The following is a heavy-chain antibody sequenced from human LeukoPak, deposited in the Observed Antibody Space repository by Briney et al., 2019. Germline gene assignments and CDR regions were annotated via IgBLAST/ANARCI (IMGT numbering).Heavy chain of an antibody. J-gene: IGHJ4*02. V-gene: IGHV4-61*02. D-gene: IGHD5-12*01. CDR2: IYTSGTT. CDR3: ARGNAYSGYYYFDY. Sequence: PSQTLSLTCNVSGVSIRSGSYYWSWIRQPAGKGLEWIGRIYTSGTTNYNPSLKSRVTISVDTSKNQFSLKLSSVTAADTAVYYCARGNAYSGYYYFDYWGQGTLVTVSS. CDR1: GVSIRSGSYY.